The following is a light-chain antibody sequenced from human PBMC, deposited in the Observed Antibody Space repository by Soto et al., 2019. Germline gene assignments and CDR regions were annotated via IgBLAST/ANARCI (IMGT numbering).Light chain of an antibody. J-gene: IGKJ1*01. CDR1: QSISSW. CDR3: QHYNAFPWT. CDR2: KAS. V-gene: IGKV1-5*03. Sequence: DIPMTQSPSTLSASVGDRVTITCRASQSISSWLAWYQQKPGKAPNLLIYKASSLESGVPSRFSGSGSGTEFTLTISSLQPDDFATYFCQHYNAFPWTFGQGTKVDI.